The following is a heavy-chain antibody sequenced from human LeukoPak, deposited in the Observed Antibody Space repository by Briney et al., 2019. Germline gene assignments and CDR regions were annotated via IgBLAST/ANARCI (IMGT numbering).Heavy chain of an antibody. CDR1: GGSFSGYY. J-gene: IGHJ5*02. V-gene: IGHV4-34*01. CDR3: ARHGLPLLWFGELSSWFDP. CDR2: INHSRST. Sequence: SETLSLTCAVYGGSFSGYYWSWIRQPPGKGLEWIGEINHSRSTKYNPSLKSRVTISVDTSKNQFSLKLSSVTAADTAVYYCARHGLPLLWFGELSSWFDPWGQGTLVTVSS. D-gene: IGHD3-10*01.